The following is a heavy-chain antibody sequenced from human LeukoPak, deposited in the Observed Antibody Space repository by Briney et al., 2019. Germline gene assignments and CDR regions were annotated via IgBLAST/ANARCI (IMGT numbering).Heavy chain of an antibody. J-gene: IGHJ4*02. CDR1: GFTFSSYA. CDR3: AKAPWYYDFWSGYYPY. CDR2: ISGSGGST. D-gene: IGHD3-3*01. V-gene: IGHV3-23*01. Sequence: GGSPRLSCAASGFTFSSYAMSWVRQAPGKGLEWVSAISGSGGSTYYADSVKGRFTISRDNSKNTLYLQMNSLRAEDTAVYYCAKAPWYYDFWSGYYPYWGQGTLVTVSS.